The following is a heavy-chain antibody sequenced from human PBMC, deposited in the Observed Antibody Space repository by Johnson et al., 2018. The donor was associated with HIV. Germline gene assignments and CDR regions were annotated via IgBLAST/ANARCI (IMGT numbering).Heavy chain of an antibody. Sequence: QVQLVESGGGVVQPGRSLRLSCAASGFTFSSYAMHWVRQAPGKGLEWVAVISYDGSNKYYADSVKGRFTISRDNSKNTLYLKMNSLRAEDTAVYYCARGRARAFDIWGQGTMVTVSS. V-gene: IGHV3-30-3*01. J-gene: IGHJ3*02. CDR1: GFTFSSYA. CDR3: ARGRARAFDI. CDR2: ISYDGSNK. D-gene: IGHD5-12*01.